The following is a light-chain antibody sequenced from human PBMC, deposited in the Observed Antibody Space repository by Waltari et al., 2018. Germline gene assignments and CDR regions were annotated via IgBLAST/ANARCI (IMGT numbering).Light chain of an antibody. Sequence: QPVLTQPPSASGTPGQTVTIPFSGSSSNIRTGLLKWYPQFPGTAPKILIFNNNNRPSGVPDRFSGSKSGTSASLAISGLRSEDEADYYCAAWDDSLSGRVSGGGTKLTV. V-gene: IGLV1-47*01. CDR1: SSNIRTGL. CDR3: AAWDDSLSGRV. J-gene: IGLJ3*02. CDR2: NNN.